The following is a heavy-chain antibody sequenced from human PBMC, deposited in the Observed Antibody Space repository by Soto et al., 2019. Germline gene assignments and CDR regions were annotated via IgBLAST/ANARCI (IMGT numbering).Heavy chain of an antibody. CDR3: ARAFDRYGDYIGYLDD. Sequence: PGGSLRLSCVAPGFTFDTYGMHWVRQAPGKGLEWVGLIWFNGTSQYSGDSLKGRFTISRDNSKNTLYLQMNSLRVEDTAVYYCARAFDRYGDYIGYLDDWGQGTQVTVSS. J-gene: IGHJ4*02. D-gene: IGHD4-17*01. CDR1: GFTFDTYG. CDR2: IWFNGTSQ. V-gene: IGHV3-33*01.